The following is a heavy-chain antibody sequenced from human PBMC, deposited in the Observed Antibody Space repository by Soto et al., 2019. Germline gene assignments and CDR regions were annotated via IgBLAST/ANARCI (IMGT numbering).Heavy chain of an antibody. J-gene: IGHJ6*02. Sequence: QVQLVESGGGVVQPGRSLRLSCAASGFTFSSYGMHWVRQAPGKGLEWVAVISYDGSNKYYADSVKGRFTISRDNYKSPLXLQMNSLRAEDTAVYYCAKEMTTVTTRHYYYGMDVWGQGTTVTVSS. V-gene: IGHV3-30*18. D-gene: IGHD4-17*01. CDR3: AKEMTTVTTRHYYYGMDV. CDR2: ISYDGSNK. CDR1: GFTFSSYG.